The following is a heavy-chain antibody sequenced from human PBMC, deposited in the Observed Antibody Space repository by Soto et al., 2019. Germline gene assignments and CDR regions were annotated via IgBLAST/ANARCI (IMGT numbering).Heavy chain of an antibody. V-gene: IGHV2-5*02. J-gene: IGHJ4*02. CDR3: AHTVPEKWVVVFDY. CDR1: GFSLSTSGVG. CDR2: IYWDDDK. Sequence: ITLKESGPTLVKPTQTLTLTCTFSGFSLSTSGVGVAWIRQPPGRALEWLALIYWDDDKRLSLSLKTRLTITKDTSKNQVVLTMTNMDPVDTATYYCAHTVPEKWVVVFDYWGQGALVTVSS. D-gene: IGHD6-19*01.